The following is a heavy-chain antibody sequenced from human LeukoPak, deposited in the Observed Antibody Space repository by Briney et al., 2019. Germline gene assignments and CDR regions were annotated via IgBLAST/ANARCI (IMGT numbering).Heavy chain of an antibody. D-gene: IGHD6-19*01. Sequence: SQTLSLTCTVSGGSISSGGYYWSWIRQPPGKGLEWIGYIYYSGSTYYHPSFKSRVTISVDTSKNQFSLRLSSVTAADTAVYYCARTKYSSGWYVVRSGDPFDYWRQGTLVTVFS. V-gene: IGHV4-30-4*08. CDR2: IYYSGST. J-gene: IGHJ4*02. CDR1: GGSISSGGYY. CDR3: ARTKYSSGWYVVRSGDPFDY.